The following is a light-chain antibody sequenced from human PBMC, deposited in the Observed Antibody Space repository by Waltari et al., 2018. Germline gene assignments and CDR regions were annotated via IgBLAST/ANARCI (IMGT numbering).Light chain of an antibody. Sequence: DIVVTQSPLSLPVTPGEPASISCRSSQSLLHRNGNNYLDWYLQKPEQSPQLLIYLGSIGASGGPKRFSGGGTVTDFTLWISTVEAEGVDVYCCMQYLHTQWTVAPGTMVEV. J-gene: IGKJ1*01. CDR1: QSLLHRNGNNY. CDR3: MQYLHTQWT. CDR2: LGS. V-gene: IGKV2-28*01.